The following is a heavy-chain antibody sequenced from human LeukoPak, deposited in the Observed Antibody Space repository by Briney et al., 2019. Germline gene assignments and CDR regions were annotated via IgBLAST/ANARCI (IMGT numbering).Heavy chain of an antibody. Sequence: GESLKISCKGSGYSFTSYWIGWVRQMPGKGLEWMGIIYPGDSDTRYSPSFQGQVTISADKSISTAYLQWSSLKASDTAMYYCARLSPVNYYYCGMDVWGQGTTVTVSS. D-gene: IGHD3-16*02. J-gene: IGHJ6*02. V-gene: IGHV5-51*01. CDR3: ARLSPVNYYYCGMDV. CDR2: IYPGDSDT. CDR1: GYSFTSYW.